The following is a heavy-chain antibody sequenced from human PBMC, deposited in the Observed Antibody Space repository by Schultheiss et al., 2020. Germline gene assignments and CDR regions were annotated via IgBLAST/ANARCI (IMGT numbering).Heavy chain of an antibody. Sequence: SETLSLTCTVSGGSISSSSYYWGWIRQPPGKGLEWIGSIYYSGSTNYNPSLKSRVTISVDTSKNQFSLKLSSVTAADTAVYYCARAPYSSGWYGGMDVWGQGTTVTVSS. CDR3: ARAPYSSGWYGGMDV. V-gene: IGHV4-39*07. CDR1: GGSISSSSYY. J-gene: IGHJ6*02. CDR2: IYYSGST. D-gene: IGHD6-19*01.